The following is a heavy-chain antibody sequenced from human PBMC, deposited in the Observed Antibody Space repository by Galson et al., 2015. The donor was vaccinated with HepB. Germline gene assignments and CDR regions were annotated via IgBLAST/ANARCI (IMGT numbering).Heavy chain of an antibody. CDR2: INWNSAYI. J-gene: IGHJ6*02. D-gene: IGHD3-3*01. CDR1: GFNFDDYA. CDR3: AKDRATVFTILGVKNGMDV. V-gene: IGHV3-9*01. Sequence: SLRLSCAVSGFNFDDYAMHWVRQAPGKGLEWVSGINWNSAYIGYADSVKGRFTISRDNAKNSLFLQMNSVRAEDTALYYCAKDRATVFTILGVKNGMDVWGQGTTVTVS.